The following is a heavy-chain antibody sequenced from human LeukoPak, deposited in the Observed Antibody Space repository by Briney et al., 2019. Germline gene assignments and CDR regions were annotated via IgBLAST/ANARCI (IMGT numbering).Heavy chain of an antibody. D-gene: IGHD5-24*01. CDR2: IYYSGST. CDR3: ARRERDGYNQNWFDP. J-gene: IGHJ5*02. Sequence: SETLSLTCTVSGGSVSGYYWSWIRQPPGKGLEWIGYIYYSGSTNYNPSLKSRVTISVDTSENQFSLKLSSVTAADTAVYYCARRERDGYNQNWFDPWGQGTLVTVSS. V-gene: IGHV4-59*08. CDR1: GGSVSGYY.